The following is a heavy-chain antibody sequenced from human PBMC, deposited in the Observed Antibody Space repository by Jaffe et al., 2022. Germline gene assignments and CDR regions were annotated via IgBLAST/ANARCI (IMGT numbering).Heavy chain of an antibody. Sequence: EVQLVESGGGLVQPGGSLRLSCAASGFTFSSYSMNWVRQAPGKGLEWVSYISSSSSTIYYADSVKGRFTISRDNAKNSLYLQMNSLRAEDTAVYYCARDLGGGSCYDWGQGTLVTVSS. J-gene: IGHJ4*02. CDR2: ISSSSSTI. CDR1: GFTFSSYS. V-gene: IGHV3-48*01. D-gene: IGHD2-15*01. CDR3: ARDLGGGSCYD.